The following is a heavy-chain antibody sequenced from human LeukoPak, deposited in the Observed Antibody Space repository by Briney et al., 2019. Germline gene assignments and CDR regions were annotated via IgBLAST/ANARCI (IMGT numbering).Heavy chain of an antibody. V-gene: IGHV4-4*02. J-gene: IGHJ4*02. CDR2: IYQSGST. CDR1: GGSISSSNW. CDR3: ASYDSSGYYPFFDY. Sequence: SGTLSLTCAVSGGSISSSNWWSWVRQPAGKGLEWIGEIYQSGSTNYNPSLKSRVTISVDKSKNQFSLKLSSVTAADTAVYYCASYDSSGYYPFFDYRGQGTLVTVSS. D-gene: IGHD3-22*01.